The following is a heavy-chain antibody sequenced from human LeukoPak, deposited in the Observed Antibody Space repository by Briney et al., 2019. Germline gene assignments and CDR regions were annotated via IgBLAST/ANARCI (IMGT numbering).Heavy chain of an antibody. J-gene: IGHJ4*02. V-gene: IGHV1-8*01. CDR2: MNPDSGDT. Sequence: ASVKVSCKASANTFISYDINWVRQATGQGLEWMGWMNPDSGDTGYAQKFQGRVTMTRNTSISTAYMEPRSLRSEDTAVYYCASGRTDYYESSGSFPALGYWGQGTLVTVSS. CDR3: ASGRTDYYESSGSFPALGY. D-gene: IGHD3-22*01. CDR1: ANTFISYD.